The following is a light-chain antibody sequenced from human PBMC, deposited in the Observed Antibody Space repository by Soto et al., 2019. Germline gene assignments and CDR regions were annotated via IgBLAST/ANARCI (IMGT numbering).Light chain of an antibody. CDR2: DAS. J-gene: IGKJ2*01. CDR1: QSVSSY. V-gene: IGKV3-11*01. CDR3: QQRSKGPGT. Sequence: EIVLTQSPATLSLSPGERATLSCRASQSVSSYLAWYQQKPGQAPRLLIYDASKRATGIPDRFSGSGSGTDFTLTISSLEPEDFAVYYCQQRSKGPGTFGQGTKLEIK.